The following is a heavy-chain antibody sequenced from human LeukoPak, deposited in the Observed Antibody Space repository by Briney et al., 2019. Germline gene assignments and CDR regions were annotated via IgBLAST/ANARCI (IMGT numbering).Heavy chain of an antibody. V-gene: IGHV3-7*01. CDR1: GFTFSSYW. CDR3: ARADLRRGDGTAGLFDH. CDR2: IKQDGSEK. Sequence: GGSLRLSCAASGFTFSSYWMTWVRQAPGKGLEWVANIKQDGSEKYYVDSVKGRFTISRDNAKNSLDLQMNSLRDEDTAVYYCARADLRRGDGTAGLFDHWGQGTLVTVSS. D-gene: IGHD1-1*01. J-gene: IGHJ4*02.